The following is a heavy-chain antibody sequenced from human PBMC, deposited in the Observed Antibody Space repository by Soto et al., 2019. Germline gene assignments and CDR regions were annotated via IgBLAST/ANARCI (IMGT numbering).Heavy chain of an antibody. V-gene: IGHV1-2*02. Sequence: ASVKVSCKASGYTFTGYYMHWVRQAPGQGLEWMGWINPNSGGTNYAQKFQGRVTMTRDTSISTAYMELSRLRSDDTAVYYCARAIGSGSFPWFDPWGQGTRVTVSS. CDR2: INPNSGGT. CDR3: ARAIGSGSFPWFDP. J-gene: IGHJ5*02. D-gene: IGHD3-10*01. CDR1: GYTFTGYY.